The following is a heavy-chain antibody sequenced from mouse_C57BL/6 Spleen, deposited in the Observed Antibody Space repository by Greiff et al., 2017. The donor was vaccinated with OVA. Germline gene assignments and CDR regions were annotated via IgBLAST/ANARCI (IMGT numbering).Heavy chain of an antibody. CDR1: GYTFTSYG. CDR3: ARSSNLYYVDY. D-gene: IGHD2-5*01. Sequence: VQLQESGAELARPGASVKLSCKASGYTFTSYGISWVKQRTGQGLEWIGEIYPRSGNTYYNEKFKGKATLTADKSSSTAYMELRSLTSEDSAVYFCARSSNLYYVDYWGQGTTLTVSS. J-gene: IGHJ2*01. CDR2: IYPRSGNT. V-gene: IGHV1-81*01.